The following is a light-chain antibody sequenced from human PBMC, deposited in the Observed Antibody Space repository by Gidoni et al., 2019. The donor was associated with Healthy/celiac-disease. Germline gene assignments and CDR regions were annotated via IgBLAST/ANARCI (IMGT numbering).Light chain of an antibody. CDR2: DAS. Sequence: EIVLTQSPATLSLSPGERATLSCRASQSVSSYLAWYQQKPGQAPRLLIYDASNRATGIPARFSGSGSGNGFTFPHRSLEPEDFAVYYCQQRSNWPWTFGQGTKVEIK. V-gene: IGKV3-11*01. CDR1: QSVSSY. J-gene: IGKJ1*01. CDR3: QQRSNWPWT.